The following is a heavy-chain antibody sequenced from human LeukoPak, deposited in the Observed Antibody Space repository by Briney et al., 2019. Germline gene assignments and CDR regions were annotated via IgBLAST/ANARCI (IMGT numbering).Heavy chain of an antibody. CDR1: GYTFTNYG. D-gene: IGHD3-22*01. J-gene: IGHJ4*02. CDR3: ARGHHYYDSSGYYPLEY. Sequence: ASVKVSCKASGYTFTNYGITWVRQAPGQGLEWMGWISAYNSNTNYAQKFQGRVTMTTDTSTTTAYMELRSLRSDDTAVYYCARGHHYYDSSGYYPLEYWGQGTLVTVSS. CDR2: ISAYNSNT. V-gene: IGHV1-18*01.